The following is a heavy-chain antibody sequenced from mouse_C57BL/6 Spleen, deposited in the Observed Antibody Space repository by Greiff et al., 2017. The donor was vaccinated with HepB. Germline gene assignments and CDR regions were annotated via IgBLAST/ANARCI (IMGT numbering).Heavy chain of an antibody. CDR1: GFTFSSYT. CDR3: ARQDPHDYGSSYGYFDV. Sequence: EVMLVESGGGLVKPGGSLKLSCVASGFTFSSYTMSWVRQTPEKRLEWVATISGGGGNTYYPDSVKGRFTISRDNAKNTLYLQMSSLRSEDTALYYWARQDPHDYGSSYGYFDVWGTGTTVTVSS. V-gene: IGHV5-9*01. J-gene: IGHJ1*03. CDR2: ISGGGGNT. D-gene: IGHD1-1*01.